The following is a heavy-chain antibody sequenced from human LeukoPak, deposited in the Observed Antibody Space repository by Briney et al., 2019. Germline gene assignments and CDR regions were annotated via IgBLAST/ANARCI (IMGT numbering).Heavy chain of an antibody. CDR2: IKQAGTEK. CDR1: GFTFSNYW. D-gene: IGHD4-17*01. J-gene: IGHJ4*02. CDR3: ARVGARQILEY. Sequence: PGGSLRLSCAASGFTFSNYWMTWVRRAPGKGLEWVANIKQAGTEKFYVDSVKGRFTISRDNAKNSLYLQMSSLRAEDTAVYYCARVGARQILEYWGQGTLVTVSS. V-gene: IGHV3-7*01.